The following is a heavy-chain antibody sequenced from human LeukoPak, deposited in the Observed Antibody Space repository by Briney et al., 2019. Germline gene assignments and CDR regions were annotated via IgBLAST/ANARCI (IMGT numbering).Heavy chain of an antibody. Sequence: KPSETLSLTCAVYGGSFSGYYWSWIRQPPGKGLEWIGEINHSGSTNYNPSLKSRVTVSVDTSKNQFSLKLSSVTAADTAVYYCARIVGATVFDYWGQGTLVTVSS. CDR1: GGSFSGYY. CDR3: ARIVGATVFDY. CDR2: INHSGST. J-gene: IGHJ4*02. D-gene: IGHD1-26*01. V-gene: IGHV4-34*01.